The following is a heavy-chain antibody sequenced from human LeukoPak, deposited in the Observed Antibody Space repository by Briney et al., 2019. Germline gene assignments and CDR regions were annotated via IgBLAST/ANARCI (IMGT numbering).Heavy chain of an antibody. D-gene: IGHD3-10*01. CDR2: IWYDGSNK. CDR1: GFTFSSYG. J-gene: IGHJ5*02. CDR3: ARATLNYYGSGSYPGFDP. Sequence: GGSLRLSCAASGFTFSSYGMHWVRQAPGKGLEWVAVIWYDGSNKYYADSVKGRFTISRDNSKNTLYLQMNSLRAEDTAVYYCARATLNYYGSGSYPGFDPWGQGTLVAVS. V-gene: IGHV3-33*01.